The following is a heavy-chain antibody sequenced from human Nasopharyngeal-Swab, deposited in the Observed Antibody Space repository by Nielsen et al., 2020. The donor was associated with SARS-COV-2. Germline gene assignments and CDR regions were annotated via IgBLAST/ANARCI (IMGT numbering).Heavy chain of an antibody. V-gene: IGHV5-51*01. J-gene: IGHJ3*02. D-gene: IGHD3-22*01. CDR2: IYPGDSAT. CDR3: ARTAIEGGYYRGDAFDI. Sequence: GESLKISCKGSGYRFISYWIGWVRQMPGKGLEWLGIIYPGDSATRYSPSFQGQVTISADKSINTAYLQWSSLKASDTAMYYCARTAIEGGYYRGDAFDIWGQGTMVTVSS. CDR1: GYRFISYW.